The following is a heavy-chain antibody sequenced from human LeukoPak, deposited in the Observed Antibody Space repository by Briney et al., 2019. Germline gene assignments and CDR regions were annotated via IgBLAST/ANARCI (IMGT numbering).Heavy chain of an antibody. Sequence: GGSLRLSCAASGFTFDDYAMHWVRQAPGKGLEWVSGISWNSGSIGYADSVKGRFTISRDNAKTSLYLQMNSRRAEDTALYYCAKGSLRYFDWFRFDPWGQGTLVTVSS. CDR1: GFTFDDYA. D-gene: IGHD3-9*01. CDR2: ISWNSGSI. CDR3: AKGSLRYFDWFRFDP. V-gene: IGHV3-9*01. J-gene: IGHJ5*02.